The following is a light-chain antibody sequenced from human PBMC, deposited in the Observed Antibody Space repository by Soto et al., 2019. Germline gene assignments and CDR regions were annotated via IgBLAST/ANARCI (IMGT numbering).Light chain of an antibody. CDR1: QGNRGD. Sequence: AIQVTQSPSSLSASVGDRVTITCRATQGNRGDVGWYHQKPGKAPKLLIYAASDLQAEVSSRFSGSGSGTDFTLTISSLQAEDFATYYCLQDHDYQWTFGQGTKLEIK. CDR2: AAS. J-gene: IGKJ2*02. CDR3: LQDHDYQWT. V-gene: IGKV1-6*01.